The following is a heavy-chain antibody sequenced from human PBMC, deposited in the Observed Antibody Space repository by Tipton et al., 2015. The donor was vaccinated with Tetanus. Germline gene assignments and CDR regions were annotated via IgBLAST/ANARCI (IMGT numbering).Heavy chain of an antibody. CDR3: ARDTGTSMGQDGFDI. CDR1: GDSIRSSSYY. V-gene: IGHV3-11*04. CDR2: ISNSGRTI. J-gene: IGHJ3*02. Sequence: LSLTCTVSGDSIRSSSYYWGWIRQPPGKGLEWLSYISNSGRTIYTADSVKGRFTISRDNAGNSLYLQMNSLRTEDTAVYYCARDTGTSMGQDGFDIWGQGTMVTASS. D-gene: IGHD2-8*02.